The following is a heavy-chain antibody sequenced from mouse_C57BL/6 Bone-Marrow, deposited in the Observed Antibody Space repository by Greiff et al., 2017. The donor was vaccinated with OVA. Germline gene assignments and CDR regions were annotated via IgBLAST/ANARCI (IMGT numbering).Heavy chain of an antibody. CDR1: GFTFSSYA. CDR3: ARDRGSSYEYFDY. J-gene: IGHJ2*01. D-gene: IGHD1-1*01. Sequence: DVHLVESGGGLVKPGGSLKLSCAASGFTFSSYAMSWVRQTPEKRLEWVATISDGGSYTYYPDNVKGRFTISRDNAKNNLYLQMSHLKSEDTAMYYCARDRGSSYEYFDYWGQGTTLTVSS. V-gene: IGHV5-4*01. CDR2: ISDGGSYT.